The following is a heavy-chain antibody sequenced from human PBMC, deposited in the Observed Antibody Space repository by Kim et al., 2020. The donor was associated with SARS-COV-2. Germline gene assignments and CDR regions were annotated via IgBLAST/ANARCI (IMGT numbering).Heavy chain of an antibody. Sequence: QKFQGRVTMTRDTSISTAYMELSRLKSDDTAVYYCAPTGTDYVDTYYFDYWGQGTLVTVSS. J-gene: IGHJ4*02. CDR3: APTGTDYVDTYYFDY. V-gene: IGHV1-2*02. D-gene: IGHD3-10*02.